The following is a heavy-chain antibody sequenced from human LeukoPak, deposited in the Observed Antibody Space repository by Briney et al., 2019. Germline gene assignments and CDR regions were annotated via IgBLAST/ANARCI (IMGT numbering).Heavy chain of an antibody. D-gene: IGHD1-26*01. J-gene: IGHJ5*02. CDR1: GGSISSSNW. Sequence: SGTLSLTCAVSGGSISSSNWWSWVRQPPGKGLEWIGEIYHSGSTNYNPSLKSRVTISEDTSKNQFSLNLNSVTAADTAIYYCARAYSPVWNGSHSLFDPWGQGTLVTVSS. CDR2: IYHSGST. CDR3: ARAYSPVWNGSHSLFDP. V-gene: IGHV4-4*02.